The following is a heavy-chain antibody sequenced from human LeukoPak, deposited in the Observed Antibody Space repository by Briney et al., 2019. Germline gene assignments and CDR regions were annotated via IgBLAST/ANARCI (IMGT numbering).Heavy chain of an antibody. CDR3: ARSRPTPRPSAFDI. CDR1: GGSISSGDYY. Sequence: PSQTLSLTCTVSGGSISSGDYYWSWIRQPPGKGLEWIGYIYYSGSTYYNPSLKGRVTISVDTSKNQFSLKLSSVTAADTAVYYCARSRPTPRPSAFDIWGQGTMVTVSS. V-gene: IGHV4-30-4*01. D-gene: IGHD4-17*01. J-gene: IGHJ3*02. CDR2: IYYSGST.